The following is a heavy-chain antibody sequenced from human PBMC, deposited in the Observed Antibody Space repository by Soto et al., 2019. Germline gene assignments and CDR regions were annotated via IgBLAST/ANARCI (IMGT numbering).Heavy chain of an antibody. CDR3: ASSSIVLVPAAQLDY. Sequence: GASVKVSCKASGGTFSSYAISWVRQAPGQGLEWMGGIIPIFGTANYAQKFQGRVTITADESTSTAYMELSSLRSEDTAVYYCASSSIVLVPAAQLDYWGQGTLVTVSS. CDR2: IIPIFGTA. V-gene: IGHV1-69*13. J-gene: IGHJ4*02. D-gene: IGHD2-2*01. CDR1: GGTFSSYA.